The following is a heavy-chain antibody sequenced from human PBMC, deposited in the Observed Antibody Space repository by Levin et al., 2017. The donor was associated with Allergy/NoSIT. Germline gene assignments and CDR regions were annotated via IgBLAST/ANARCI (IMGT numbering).Heavy chain of an antibody. D-gene: IGHD6-6*01. V-gene: IGHV4-59*01. Sequence: SQTLSLTCTVSAGAMRTYYWNWIRQPPGKGLEWIGYISYSGSTDYNPSLKNRVTISKDTSKNQFSLKVTSVTAADTAVYYCARGGGDSSSSQDFDFWGQGTLVTVSS. CDR3: ARGGGDSSSSQDFDF. J-gene: IGHJ4*02. CDR2: ISYSGST. CDR1: AGAMRTYY.